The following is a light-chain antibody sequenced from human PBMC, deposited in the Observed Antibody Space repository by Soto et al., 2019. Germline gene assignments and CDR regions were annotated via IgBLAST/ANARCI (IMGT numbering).Light chain of an antibody. V-gene: IGKV3-20*01. CDR3: QQYGSSPPWT. CDR1: QSVHSSH. CDR2: GTS. J-gene: IGKJ1*01. Sequence: EIVLTQSPGTLSMSPGERATLSCRASQSVHSSHLAWFQQKPGQAPRLLIYGTSNRATGIPDRFSGSGSGTDFTLTISRLEPEDFAVYYCQQYGSSPPWTVGQGTKVEIK.